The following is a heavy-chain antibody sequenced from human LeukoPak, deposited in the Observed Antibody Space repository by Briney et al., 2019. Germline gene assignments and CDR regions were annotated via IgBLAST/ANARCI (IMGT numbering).Heavy chain of an antibody. D-gene: IGHD2-15*01. CDR2: INPTTGGT. Sequence: GASVKVSCKASGYTFTDYYMHWVRQAPGQGLEWMGWINPTTGGTNYAQKFQGRVTMTRDTSISTAYMELSSLRSDDTAVYYCARGVVVVAATPFAYWYFDLWGRGTLVTVSS. V-gene: IGHV1-2*02. CDR3: ARGVVVVAATPFAYWYFDL. J-gene: IGHJ2*01. CDR1: GYTFTDYY.